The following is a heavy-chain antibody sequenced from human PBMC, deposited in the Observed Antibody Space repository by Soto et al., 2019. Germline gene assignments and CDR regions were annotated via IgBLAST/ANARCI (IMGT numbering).Heavy chain of an antibody. Sequence: QVQLVESGGGVVQPGRSLRLSCAASGFTFNAYAVHWVRQAPGKGLEWVAVISYDGSNKYYADSVKGRFTISRDNSKNTLYLQMNSLRAEDTAVYSCARDVNPPAYCGGDCYFDYWGQGTLVTVSS. CDR1: GFTFNAYA. CDR2: ISYDGSNK. V-gene: IGHV3-30-3*01. J-gene: IGHJ4*02. D-gene: IGHD2-21*02. CDR3: ARDVNPPAYCGGDCYFDY.